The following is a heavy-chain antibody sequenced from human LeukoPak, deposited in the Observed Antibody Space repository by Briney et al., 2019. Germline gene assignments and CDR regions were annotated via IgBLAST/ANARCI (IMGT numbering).Heavy chain of an antibody. D-gene: IGHD3-3*01. V-gene: IGHV3-53*04. CDR3: ARVNFWSGYYTGLY. Sequence: GGSLRLSCAASGFTVTTNYMSWVRQAPGKGLEWVSVIYSGGSTYYADSVKGRFTISRHNSKNTLYLQMDSLRDEDTAAYYCARVNFWSGYYTGLYWGQGTLVTVSS. CDR2: IYSGGST. J-gene: IGHJ4*02. CDR1: GFTVTTNY.